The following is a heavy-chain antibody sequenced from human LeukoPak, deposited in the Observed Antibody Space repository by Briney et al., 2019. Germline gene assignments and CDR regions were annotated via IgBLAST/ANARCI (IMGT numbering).Heavy chain of an antibody. V-gene: IGHV4-34*01. CDR2: INHSGST. D-gene: IGHD6-6*01. Sequence: PSETLSLTCAVYGGSFSGYYWSWIRQPPGKGLEWIAEINHSGSTNYNPSLKSRVAISVDTSKDQFSLKLSSVTAADTAVYYCAIGQASQSFDYCGQGTLVTVSS. CDR1: GGSFSGYY. J-gene: IGHJ4*02. CDR3: AIGQASQSFDY.